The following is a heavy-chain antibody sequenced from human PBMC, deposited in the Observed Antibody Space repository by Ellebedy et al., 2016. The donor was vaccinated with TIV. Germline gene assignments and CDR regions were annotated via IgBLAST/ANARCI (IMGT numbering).Heavy chain of an antibody. D-gene: IGHD1-14*01. CDR3: ARTTAFDV. CDR2: IYSSGRT. Sequence: SETLSLXCTVSGGSISSSGYYWGWLRQPPGRGLEWIGYIYSSGRTNYNPSLKGRVTMSVDTSKNQFSLRLSSVTAADTGVYYCARTTAFDVWGQGTMVTVSS. J-gene: IGHJ3*01. V-gene: IGHV4-61*05. CDR1: GGSISSSGYY.